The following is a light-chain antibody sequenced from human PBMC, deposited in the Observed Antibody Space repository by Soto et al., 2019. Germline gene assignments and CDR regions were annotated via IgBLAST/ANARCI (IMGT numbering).Light chain of an antibody. CDR2: EVS. Sequence: QSALTQPASVSGSPGQSITISCTGTSSDVGGYNYVSWYQQHPGKAPKLMIYEVSNRPSGGSNRFSGSKSGNTASLTISGLQAEDEADYYCSSYTTSRLYVFGTGTKVTVL. J-gene: IGLJ1*01. CDR1: SSDVGGYNY. V-gene: IGLV2-14*01. CDR3: SSYTTSRLYV.